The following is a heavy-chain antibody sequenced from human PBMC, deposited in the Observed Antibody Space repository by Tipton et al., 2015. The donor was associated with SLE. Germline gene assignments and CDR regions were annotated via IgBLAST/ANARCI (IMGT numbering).Heavy chain of an antibody. CDR1: GFTFSSYA. CDR2: ISGSGGRT. Sequence: SLRLSCAASGFTFSSYAMSWVRQAPGKGLEWVSAISGSGGRTYYADSVKGRFTISRDNSHNTLYLQMNSLRAEDTAVYYCAKRESSDLTDSWGQGTLVTVSS. V-gene: IGHV3-23*01. D-gene: IGHD2-21*01. J-gene: IGHJ4*02. CDR3: AKRESSDLTDS.